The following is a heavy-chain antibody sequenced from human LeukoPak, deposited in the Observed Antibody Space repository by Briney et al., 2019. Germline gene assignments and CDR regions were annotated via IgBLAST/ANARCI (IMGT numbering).Heavy chain of an antibody. CDR2: ISSSSSYI. V-gene: IGHV3-21*01. CDR1: GFTFSSYS. CDR3: AKGGYSSTYFDY. J-gene: IGHJ4*02. D-gene: IGHD5-12*01. Sequence: PGGSLRLSCAASGFTFSSYSMNWVRRAPGKGLEWVSSISSSSSYIYYADSVKGRFTISRDNAKNSLYLQMNSLRAEDTAVYYCAKGGYSSTYFDYWGQGTLVTVSS.